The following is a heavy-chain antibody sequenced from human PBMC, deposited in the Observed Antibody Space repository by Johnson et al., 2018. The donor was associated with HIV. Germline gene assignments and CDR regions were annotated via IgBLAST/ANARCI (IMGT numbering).Heavy chain of an antibody. Sequence: VQLVESGGGLVQPGGSLRLSCAASGLTFSSYAMSWVRQAPGKGLEWVSSISGSGGSTYYADSVKGRFTISRDNSKNTLCLQMNSLRVEDTAVYYCARVAGRWFRDTNAFDIWGQGTMVTVSS. CDR1: GLTFSSYA. V-gene: IGHV3-23*04. CDR2: ISGSGGST. J-gene: IGHJ3*02. D-gene: IGHD3-10*01. CDR3: ARVAGRWFRDTNAFDI.